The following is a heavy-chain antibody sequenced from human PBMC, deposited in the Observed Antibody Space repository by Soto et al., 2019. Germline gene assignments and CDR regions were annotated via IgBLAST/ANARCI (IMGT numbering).Heavy chain of an antibody. Sequence: QVQLQESGPGLVKPSETLSLTCTVTGGSTSSYYWSWLRQPPGKGLEWIGYNSYSGSTAYNPSLTSRVTLSVDTSKNQFPLKLSSATAADTAVYYCARHGGSYSFDSWGQGTLVTVSS. CDR1: GGSTSSYY. V-gene: IGHV4-59*08. J-gene: IGHJ4*02. D-gene: IGHD1-26*01. CDR2: NSYSGST. CDR3: ARHGGSYSFDS.